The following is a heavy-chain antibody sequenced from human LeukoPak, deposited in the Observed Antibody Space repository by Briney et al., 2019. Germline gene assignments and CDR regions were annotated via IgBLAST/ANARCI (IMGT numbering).Heavy chain of an antibody. D-gene: IGHD3-3*01. CDR1: GGTFSSYA. CDR3: ARIAERITIFGVATGWFDP. J-gene: IGHJ5*02. Sequence: SVKVSFKASGGTFSSYAISWVRQAPGQGLEWMGGIIPIFGTANYAQKFQGRVTITTDESTSTAYMELSSLRSEDTAVYYCARIAERITIFGVATGWFDPWGQGTLVTVSS. CDR2: IIPIFGTA. V-gene: IGHV1-69*05.